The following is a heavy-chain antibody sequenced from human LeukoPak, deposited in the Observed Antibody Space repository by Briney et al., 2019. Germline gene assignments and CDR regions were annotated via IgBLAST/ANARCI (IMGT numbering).Heavy chain of an antibody. Sequence: SETLSLTCTVSGGSINSYYWSWIRQPPGKGLEWIGYIYYIGSTNYNPSLKSRVTISVDTSKNQFSLKLSSVTAADTAVYYCARETYCAADCYSGFDFWGQGTLVTVSS. CDR2: IYYIGST. CDR1: GGSINSYY. CDR3: ARETYCAADCYSGFDF. V-gene: IGHV4-59*01. D-gene: IGHD2-21*02. J-gene: IGHJ4*02.